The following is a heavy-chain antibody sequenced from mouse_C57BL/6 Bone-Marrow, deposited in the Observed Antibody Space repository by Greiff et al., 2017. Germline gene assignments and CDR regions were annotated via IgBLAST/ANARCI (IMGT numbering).Heavy chain of an antibody. Sequence: QVQLQQSGPGLVQPSQSLSITCTVSGFSLTSYGVHWVRQSPGKGLEWLGVIWRGGSTDYNAAFISRLSISKDNSQSQVFFKMNSLQADDTAIYXCARVVLRRTWIAYWGQGTLVTVSA. J-gene: IGHJ3*01. CDR3: ARVVLRRTWIAY. D-gene: IGHD2-4*01. V-gene: IGHV2-2*01. CDR2: IWRGGST. CDR1: GFSLTSYG.